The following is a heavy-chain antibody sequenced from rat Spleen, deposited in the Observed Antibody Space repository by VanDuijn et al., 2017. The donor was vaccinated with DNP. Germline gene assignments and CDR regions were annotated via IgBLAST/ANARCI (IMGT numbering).Heavy chain of an antibody. V-gene: IGHV2S12*01. CDR3: TSGGGFLY. CDR2: ISSGGST. J-gene: IGHJ3*01. CDR1: GFSLTSYG. Sequence: QVQLKESGPGLVQPSQTLSLTCAVSGFSLTSYGVSWVRQPPGTCLEWIAGISSGGSTFYNSVFKSRLSISRDTSKSQVFLKMNSLQTEDTAIYFCTSGGGFLYWGQGTLVTVSS.